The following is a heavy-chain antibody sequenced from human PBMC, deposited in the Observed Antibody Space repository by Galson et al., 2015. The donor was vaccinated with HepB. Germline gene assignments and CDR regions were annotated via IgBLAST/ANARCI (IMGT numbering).Heavy chain of an antibody. J-gene: IGHJ5*02. CDR2: IWYDGSNK. CDR3: ARDRSRRYCSSTSCYRQGWFDP. CDR1: GFTFSSYG. V-gene: IGHV3-33*01. Sequence: SLRLSCAASGFTFSSYGMHWVRQAPGKGLEWVAVIWYDGSNKYYADSVKGRFTISRDNSKNTLYLQMNSLRAEDTAVYYCARDRSRRYCSSTSCYRQGWFDPWGQGTLVTVFS. D-gene: IGHD2-2*02.